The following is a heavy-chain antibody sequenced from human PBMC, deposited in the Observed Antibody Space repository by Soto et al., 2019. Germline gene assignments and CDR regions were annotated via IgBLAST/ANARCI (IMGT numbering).Heavy chain of an antibody. D-gene: IGHD3-22*01. CDR2: FDTEDGET. CDR3: ATAGPLRRGDSSGSIN. Sequence: ASVKVSCKXSGYTLTELSIHWGRQAPGKGLEWMGGFDTEDGETIYAQKFQGRVTMTEDTSTDTAYMELSSLRSEDTAVYYCATAGPLRRGDSSGSINWGQGTLVTVSS. J-gene: IGHJ4*02. V-gene: IGHV1-24*01. CDR1: GYTLTELS.